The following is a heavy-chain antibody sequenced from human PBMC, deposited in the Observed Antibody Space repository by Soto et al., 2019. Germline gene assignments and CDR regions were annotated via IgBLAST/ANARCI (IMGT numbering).Heavy chain of an antibody. CDR1: GYSLTGYY. CDR2: TNPRDGST. V-gene: IGHV1-46*01. CDR3: ARSYVTSRPIDF. D-gene: IGHD3-10*02. J-gene: IGHJ4*02. Sequence: ASVKVSCKASGYSLTGYYIHWVRRAPGQGLEWMGITNPRDGSTSYAQRFQGRVTMTSDTSTSTVYMEMSSLRSDDTAMYFCARSYVTSRPIDFWGQGTLVTVSS.